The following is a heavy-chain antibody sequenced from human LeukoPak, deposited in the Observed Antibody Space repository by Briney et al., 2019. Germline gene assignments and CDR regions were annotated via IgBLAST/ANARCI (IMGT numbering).Heavy chain of an antibody. V-gene: IGHV3-23*01. J-gene: IGHJ3*01. CDR3: AKDLSVVGAHDSFDV. CDR2: IGASGEST. Sequence: PGGSLRLSCAASGFTFSVAAMTWVRQAPGEGLEWVSLIGASGESTYYADSVKGRFTISRDNSKNTLYLQMNRLRIEDTAVYYCAKDLSVVGAHDSFDVWGQGTMVTVSS. D-gene: IGHD1-26*01. CDR1: GFTFSVAA.